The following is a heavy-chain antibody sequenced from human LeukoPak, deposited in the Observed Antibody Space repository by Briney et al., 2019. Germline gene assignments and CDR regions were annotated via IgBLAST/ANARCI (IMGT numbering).Heavy chain of an antibody. D-gene: IGHD6-19*01. CDR2: IYTSGST. CDR1: GGSISSYY. CDR3: ARESVAGTEDY. V-gene: IGHV4-4*07. Sequence: SEALSLTCTVSGGSISSYYWSWIRQPAGKGLEWIGRIYTSGSTNYNPSLKSQVTMSVDTSKNQFSLKLSSVTAADTAVYYCARESVAGTEDYWGQGTLVTVSS. J-gene: IGHJ4*02.